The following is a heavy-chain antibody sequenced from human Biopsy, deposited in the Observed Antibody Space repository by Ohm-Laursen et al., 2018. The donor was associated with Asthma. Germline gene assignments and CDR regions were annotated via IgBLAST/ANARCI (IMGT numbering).Heavy chain of an antibody. CDR1: GDILSSFG. Sequence: ASVKVSCKAHGDILSSFGIKWVRKAPGQGLEWMGRINPNSGATNYAQKLQGRVTMTTDTSTSTAYMELRSLRSDDTAVYYCARDGPVGAPSDYWGQGTLVTVSS. CDR2: INPNSGAT. V-gene: IGHV1-18*01. CDR3: ARDGPVGAPSDY. J-gene: IGHJ4*02. D-gene: IGHD1-26*01.